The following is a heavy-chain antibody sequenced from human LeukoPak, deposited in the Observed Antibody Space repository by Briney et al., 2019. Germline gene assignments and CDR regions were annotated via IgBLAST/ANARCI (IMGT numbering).Heavy chain of an antibody. CDR2: IYYSGST. J-gene: IGHJ4*02. V-gene: IGHV4-30-4*08. Sequence: PSETLSLTCTVSGGSISSGDYYWSWIRQPPGKGLEWIGYIYYSGSTYYNPSLKGRVTISVDTSKNQFSLKLSSVTAADTAVYYCARGSSSWYRGFDYWGQGTLVTVSS. CDR1: GGSISSGDYY. D-gene: IGHD6-13*01. CDR3: ARGSSSWYRGFDY.